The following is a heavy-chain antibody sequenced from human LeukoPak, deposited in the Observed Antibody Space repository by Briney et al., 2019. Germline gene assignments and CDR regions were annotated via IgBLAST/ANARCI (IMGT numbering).Heavy chain of an antibody. J-gene: IGHJ5*02. CDR2: IYYSGST. V-gene: IGHV4-39*01. D-gene: IGHD6-13*01. CDR3: ATHSSSWYNPSNWFDP. CDR1: GGSISSYY. Sequence: PSETLSLTCTVSGGSISSYYWGWIRQPPGKGLEWIGSIYYSGSTYYNPSLKSRVTISVDTSKNQFSLKLSSVTAADTAVYYCATHSSSWYNPSNWFDPWGQGTLVTVSS.